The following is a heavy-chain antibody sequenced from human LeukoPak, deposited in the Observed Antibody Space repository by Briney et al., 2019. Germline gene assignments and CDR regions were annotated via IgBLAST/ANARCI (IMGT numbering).Heavy chain of an antibody. CDR1: GYTFTGYY. CDR2: INPNSGGT. CDR3: ARVVVVVPAAIGNYYYYYMDV. J-gene: IGHJ6*03. D-gene: IGHD2-2*02. V-gene: IGHV1-2*02. Sequence: ASVKVSCKASGYTFTGYYMHWVRQAPGQGLEWMGWINPNSGGTNYAQKLQGRVTMTTDTSTSTAYMELRSLRSDDTAVYYCARVVVVVPAAIGNYYYYYMDVWGKGTTVTVSS.